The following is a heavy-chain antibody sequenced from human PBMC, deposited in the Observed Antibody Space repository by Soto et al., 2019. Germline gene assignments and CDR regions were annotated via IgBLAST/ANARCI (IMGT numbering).Heavy chain of an antibody. D-gene: IGHD6-13*01. V-gene: IGHV3-30*18. J-gene: IGHJ4*02. CDR1: GFTFSSYG. CDR2: ISYDGSNK. CDR3: AKEGVGSSWYVLDY. Sequence: PGGSLRLSCAASGFTFSSYGMHWVRQAPGKGLEWVAVISYDGSNKYYADSVKGRFTISRDNSKNTLYLQMNSLRAEDTAVYYCAKEGVGSSWYVLDYWGQGTLVTVSS.